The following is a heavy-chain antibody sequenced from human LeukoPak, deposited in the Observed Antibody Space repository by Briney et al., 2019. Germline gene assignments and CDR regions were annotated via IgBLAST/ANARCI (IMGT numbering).Heavy chain of an antibody. J-gene: IGHJ4*02. Sequence: GGSLRLSCAASGFTFSSYAMNWVRQAPDKGLEWVSAISGSDGSTYYADSVKGRFTISRDDSQNTLYLQMNSLSAEDTAVYYCAKVETSGGANCYALDYWGQGTLVTVSS. V-gene: IGHV3-23*01. D-gene: IGHD2-2*01. CDR1: GFTFSSYA. CDR2: ISGSDGST. CDR3: AKVETSGGANCYALDY.